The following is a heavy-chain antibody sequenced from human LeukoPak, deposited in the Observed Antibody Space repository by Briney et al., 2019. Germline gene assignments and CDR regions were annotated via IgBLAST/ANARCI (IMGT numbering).Heavy chain of an antibody. CDR3: ARHEFGSSSAAFDS. D-gene: IGHD6-6*01. CDR2: INHSGYT. Sequence: SETLSLTCAVHGGSFSGYLWSWIRQPPGKGLEYIGEINHSGYTTYNPSLKSRVTISVDTSKNQFSLNMISVTAADTAVYYCARHEFGSSSAAFDSWGQGTMVIVPS. V-gene: IGHV4-34*01. J-gene: IGHJ3*01. CDR1: GGSFSGYL.